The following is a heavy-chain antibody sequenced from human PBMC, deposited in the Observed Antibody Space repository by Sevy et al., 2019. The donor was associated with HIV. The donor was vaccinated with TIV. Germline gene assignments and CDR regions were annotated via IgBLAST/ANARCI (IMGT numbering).Heavy chain of an antibody. V-gene: IGHV3-7*03. D-gene: IGHD2-2*01. Sequence: GGSLRLSCAASGFTFSNYWMSWVRQAPGKGLEWVANIKEDGSENYYVDSVNGRFTISRDNAKNSLYLQMNSLRAEDRAVYYCAGVGGCSSTSCFAYWFDPWGQGTLVTVSS. CDR3: AGVGGCSSTSCFAYWFDP. J-gene: IGHJ5*02. CDR1: GFTFSNYW. CDR2: IKEDGSEN.